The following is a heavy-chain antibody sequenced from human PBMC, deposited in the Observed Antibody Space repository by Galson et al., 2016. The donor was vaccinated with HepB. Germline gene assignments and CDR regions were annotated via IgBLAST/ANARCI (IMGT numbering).Heavy chain of an antibody. Sequence: PALVKPTQTLTLTCTFSGFSLSTNGMCVSWIRQPPGKALEWLALIDWDDDTYYSPSLKTRLTISKDTSKNQVCLTMTNMDPVDTATYYCARIDSSGWIVLDYLVQGTLVTVSS. D-gene: IGHD6-19*01. J-gene: IGHJ4*02. CDR1: GFSLSTNGMC. CDR2: IDWDDDT. CDR3: ARIDSSGWIVLDY. V-gene: IGHV2-70*01.